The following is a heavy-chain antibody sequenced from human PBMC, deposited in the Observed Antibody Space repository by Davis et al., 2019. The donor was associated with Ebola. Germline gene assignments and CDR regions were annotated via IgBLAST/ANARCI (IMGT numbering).Heavy chain of an antibody. CDR2: INGGYGDT. Sequence: AASVKVSCKASGYTFNSYGMHWVRQAPGQSLEWMGWINGGYGDTKYSQRFQDRFTITRDTSASTLYMELSSLRSEDTAVYHCARGSRLSPEDYWGQGTLVTVSS. CDR1: GYTFNSYG. D-gene: IGHD2/OR15-2a*01. J-gene: IGHJ4*02. V-gene: IGHV1-3*01. CDR3: ARGSRLSPEDY.